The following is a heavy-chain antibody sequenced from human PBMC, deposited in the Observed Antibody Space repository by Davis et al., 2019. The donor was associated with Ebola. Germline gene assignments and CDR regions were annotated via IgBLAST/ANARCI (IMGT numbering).Heavy chain of an antibody. V-gene: IGHV1-46*01. Sequence: ASVKVSCKASGYTFTGYYMHWVRQAPGQGLEWMGIINPSGGSTSYAQKFQGRVTMTRDTSTSTVYMELSSLRSEDTAVYYCARDVPADGTVTTACAFDFWGQGTMVTVSS. CDR3: ARDVPADGTVTTACAFDF. D-gene: IGHD4-17*01. CDR2: INPSGGST. J-gene: IGHJ3*01. CDR1: GYTFTGYY.